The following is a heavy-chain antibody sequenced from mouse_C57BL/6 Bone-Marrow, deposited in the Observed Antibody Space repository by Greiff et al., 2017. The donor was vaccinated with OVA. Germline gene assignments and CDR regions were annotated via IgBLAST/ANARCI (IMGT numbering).Heavy chain of an antibody. Sequence: VQLQESGAELARPGAPVKMSCKASGYTFTSYTMHWVKQRPGQGLEWIGYINPSSGYTKYNQKFKDKATLTADKSSSTAYMQLSSLTSEDSAVYYCAREKFYDGYLAWFAYWGQGTLVTVSA. D-gene: IGHD2-3*01. CDR1: GYTFTSYT. CDR3: AREKFYDGYLAWFAY. J-gene: IGHJ3*01. V-gene: IGHV1-4*01. CDR2: INPSSGYT.